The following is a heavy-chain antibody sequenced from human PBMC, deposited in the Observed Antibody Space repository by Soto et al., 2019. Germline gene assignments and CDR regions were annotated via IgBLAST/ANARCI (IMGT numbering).Heavy chain of an antibody. V-gene: IGHV1-18*01. CDR1: GYTFTSFG. CDR2: ISTYNGNT. J-gene: IGHJ6*02. D-gene: IGHD2-2*01. Sequence: QVQLVQSGAEVKKPGASVKVSCKASGYTFTSFGISWVRQAPGQGLEWMGWISTYNGNTKYAQQLQGRVTMTTDTSTSTAYMALRSLRSDDTAVYYCARALLPAAKYGMDVWGQGTTVTVSS. CDR3: ARALLPAAKYGMDV.